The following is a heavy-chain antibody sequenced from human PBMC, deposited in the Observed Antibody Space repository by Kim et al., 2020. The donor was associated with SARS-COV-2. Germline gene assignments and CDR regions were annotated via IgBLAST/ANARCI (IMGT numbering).Heavy chain of an antibody. J-gene: IGHJ5*02. CDR3: ASSSGGLAALGWFDP. D-gene: IGHD6-6*01. Sequence: DSVQGRFTNSRDNAKNSLYLQMNSLRAEDTAVYYCASSSGGLAALGWFDPWGQGTLVTVSS. V-gene: IGHV3-11*03.